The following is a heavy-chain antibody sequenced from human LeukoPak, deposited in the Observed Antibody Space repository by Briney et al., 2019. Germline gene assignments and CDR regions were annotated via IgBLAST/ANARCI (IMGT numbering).Heavy chain of an antibody. D-gene: IGHD6-13*01. CDR3: ARYRIAAAAKPSYFQH. CDR1: GGSISSSNW. V-gene: IGHV4-4*02. J-gene: IGHJ1*01. CDR2: IYHSGST. Sequence: PSETLSLTCAVSGGSISSSNWWSWVRQPPGKGLEWIGEIYHSGSTNYNPSPKSRVTISVDKSKNQFSLKLSSVTAADTAVYYCARYRIAAAAKPSYFQHWGQGTLVTVSS.